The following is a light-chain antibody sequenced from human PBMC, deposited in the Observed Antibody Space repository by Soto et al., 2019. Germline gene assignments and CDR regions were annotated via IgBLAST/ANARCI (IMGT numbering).Light chain of an antibody. CDR2: KAS. V-gene: IGKV1-5*03. CDR3: QQYNSYWT. Sequence: DIQMTQFPSTLSASLGNRVTITCRSSQSISSWLAWYQQKPGKARKLLIYKASSLESGVPSRFSGSGSGTEFTLTISSLQPDDFATYFCQQYNSYWTVGQGTKVDIK. J-gene: IGKJ1*01. CDR1: QSISSW.